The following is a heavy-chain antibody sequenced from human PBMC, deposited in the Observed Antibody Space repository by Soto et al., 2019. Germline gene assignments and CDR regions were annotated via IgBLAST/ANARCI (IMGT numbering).Heavy chain of an antibody. CDR3: ERDGRQFVPTSENFDI. J-gene: IGHJ3*02. CDR1: NYTFRNYG. D-gene: IGHD6-6*01. Sequence: QGQLVQSGAELKKPGTSVKVSCKASNYTFRNYGINWVRQAPGQGLEWMGWISAYNGDTKYPKKSQDRVTMDTDTPTSKASMELRRLKSDDPAVYFCERDGRQFVPTSENFDIWGQGTTVTVSS. V-gene: IGHV1-18*01. CDR2: ISAYNGDT.